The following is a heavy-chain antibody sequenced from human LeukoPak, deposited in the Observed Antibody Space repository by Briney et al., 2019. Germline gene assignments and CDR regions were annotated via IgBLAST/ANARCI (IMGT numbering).Heavy chain of an antibody. CDR2: MSGGGETT. CDR1: GFTFNNYA. CDR3: ARDYADYVGYFFFDY. D-gene: IGHD4-17*01. Sequence: PGGSLRLSCAASGFTFNNYAMNWVRHAPGKGLEWVSSMSGGGETTYHADSAKGRFTISRNNSQNTLYLQMNRLKTQDTAVYYCARDYADYVGYFFFDYWGQGTLVTVSS. J-gene: IGHJ4*02. V-gene: IGHV3-23*01.